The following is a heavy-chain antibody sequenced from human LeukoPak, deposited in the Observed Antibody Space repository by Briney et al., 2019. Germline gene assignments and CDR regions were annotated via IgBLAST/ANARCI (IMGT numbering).Heavy chain of an antibody. D-gene: IGHD2-8*01. V-gene: IGHV3-23*01. J-gene: IGHJ4*02. CDR1: GFTFSNYA. CDR3: AREGGAGGTIDY. Sequence: GGSLRLSCAASGFTFSNYAMSWVRQSSGKGLEWVSGIRASGGGTFYADSVKGRFTISRDNSKNTLYLQMNSLRAEDTAVYYCAREGGAGGTIDYWGQGTLVTVSS. CDR2: IRASGGGT.